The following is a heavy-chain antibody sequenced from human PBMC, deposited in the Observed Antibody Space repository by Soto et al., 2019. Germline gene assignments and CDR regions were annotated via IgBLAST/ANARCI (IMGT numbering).Heavy chain of an antibody. CDR1: GFSLSGDRVG. Sequence: QITLKESGPTLVKPTQTLKLTCTFSGFSLSGDRVGVGWIRQPPGKALEWLALIYWDDDVRYSPSLKSRLNITKDTSKNHVVLSMTNMDPEDTATYSCAHRRDIVSSYDYVWRSYRYLGWFDPWGQGTLVTVSS. J-gene: IGHJ5*02. CDR2: IYWDDDV. CDR3: AHRRDIVSSYDYVWRSYRYLGWFDP. V-gene: IGHV2-5*02. D-gene: IGHD3-16*02.